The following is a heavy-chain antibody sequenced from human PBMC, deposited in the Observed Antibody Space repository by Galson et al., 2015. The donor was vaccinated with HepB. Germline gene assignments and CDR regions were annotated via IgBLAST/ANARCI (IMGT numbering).Heavy chain of an antibody. CDR1: GASVHSGSNY. V-gene: IGHV4-31*03. Sequence: LSLTCNVSGASVHSGSNYWTWIRQFPGKGLEWIGFIYTRGSTYYNPSLKGRLSISLDASMNQFSLKLTSVTVADTAVYYCARDLGFSGQLDYWGQGTLVTVSS. D-gene: IGHD5-12*01. CDR3: ARDLGFSGQLDY. CDR2: IYTRGST. J-gene: IGHJ4*02.